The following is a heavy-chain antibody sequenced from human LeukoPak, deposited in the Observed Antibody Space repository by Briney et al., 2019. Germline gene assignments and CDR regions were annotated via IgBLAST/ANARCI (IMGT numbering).Heavy chain of an antibody. J-gene: IGHJ4*02. CDR3: ARSNYGSGTYYVDY. D-gene: IGHD3-10*01. V-gene: IGHV3-53*01. CDR1: GFTVSSNY. CDR2: IYFGGTT. Sequence: PGGSLRLSCAASGFTVSSNYMTWVRQAPGQGLEWVSVIYFGGTTYYADSVKGRFTISRDNSKNTVYLQMNSLRVEDTAVYYCARSNYGSGTYYVDYWGQGTLVTVSS.